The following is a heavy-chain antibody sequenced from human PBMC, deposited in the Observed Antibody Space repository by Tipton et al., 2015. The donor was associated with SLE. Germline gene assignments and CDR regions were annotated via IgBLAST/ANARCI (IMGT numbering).Heavy chain of an antibody. J-gene: IGHJ6*02. D-gene: IGHD2-2*01. V-gene: IGHV4-31*03. Sequence: TLSLTCTVSSDSFTTLGYYWSWIRQHPGKGLEWIGHIYLSGSTYYNPSLRGRVTISLDTSKSQFSLKLTSVTAADTAVYYCAREGDASANYFYYGVNLWGQGTTVTVSS. CDR3: AREGDASANYFYYGVNL. CDR2: IYLSGST. CDR1: SDSFTTLGYY.